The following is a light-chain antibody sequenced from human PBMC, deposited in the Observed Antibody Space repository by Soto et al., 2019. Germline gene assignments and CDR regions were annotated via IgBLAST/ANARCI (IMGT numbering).Light chain of an antibody. CDR1: SSDVGGYND. CDR2: EVS. J-gene: IGLJ1*01. V-gene: IGLV2-14*01. Sequence: QSVLTQPASVSGSPGQSITISCTGTSSDVGGYNDVSWYQQHPGKAPELIIYEVSNRPAGVSNRFSGSKSGNTASLTISGLQAEDEADYYCSSYTTNSHYVFGTGTKVTV. CDR3: SSYTTNSHYV.